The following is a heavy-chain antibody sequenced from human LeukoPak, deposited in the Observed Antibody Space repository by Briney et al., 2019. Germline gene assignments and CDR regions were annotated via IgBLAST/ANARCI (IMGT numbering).Heavy chain of an antibody. CDR2: ISGSSGNI. CDR1: GFTFSRFS. J-gene: IGHJ4*02. CDR3: ARDTAFSFDY. D-gene: IGHD2-21*02. V-gene: IGHV3-48*01. Sequence: LPGGSLRLSCAASGFTFSRFSMNWVRQAPGKGLEWVSYISGSSGNIHYADFVKGRFTISRDNAKNSLYLQMNSLRAEDTAVYYCARDTAFSFDYWGQGNLVTVSS.